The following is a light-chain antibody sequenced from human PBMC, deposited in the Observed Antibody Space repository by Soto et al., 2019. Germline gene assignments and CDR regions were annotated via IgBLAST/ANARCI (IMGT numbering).Light chain of an antibody. J-gene: IGKJ5*01. CDR3: QPSYSIPIT. CDR2: AAS. CDR1: QSIATY. Sequence: DIQMNQSPSSLSASVGDRVTITCRASQSIATYLNWYQHKLGKAPKLLIYAASSLQTGVPSRFSGSGSGTDFTLTISSLQPEDFATYFCQPSYSIPITFGQGTRLEIK. V-gene: IGKV1-39*01.